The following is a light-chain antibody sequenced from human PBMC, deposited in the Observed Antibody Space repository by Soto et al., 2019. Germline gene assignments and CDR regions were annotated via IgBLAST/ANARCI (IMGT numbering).Light chain of an antibody. CDR2: QVT. CDR1: TRDIAGYNY. Sequence: QSALTQPASVSGSLGQSITISCTGTTRDIAGYNYISWYQQLPGKAPKLMIYQVTIRPSGISNRFSGSKSGNTASLTISGLQAEDEADYYCTSFSSSTSLDVFGTGTKGTVL. J-gene: IGLJ1*01. CDR3: TSFSSSTSLDV. V-gene: IGLV2-14*01.